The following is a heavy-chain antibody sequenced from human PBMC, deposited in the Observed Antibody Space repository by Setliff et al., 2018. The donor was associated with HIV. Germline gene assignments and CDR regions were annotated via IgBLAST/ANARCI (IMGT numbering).Heavy chain of an antibody. CDR2: INHSGST. J-gene: IGHJ5*02. Sequence: SETLSLTCGVYGGSFSGYYWNWIRQPPGKGLEWIGEINHSGSTNYNPSLKSRVTISVDLSKNQFSLKLSSVTAADTAVYYCARAQMLLWFGELLSNWFDPWGQGTLVTVSS. CDR1: GGSFSGYY. V-gene: IGHV4-34*01. CDR3: ARAQMLLWFGELLSNWFDP. D-gene: IGHD3-10*01.